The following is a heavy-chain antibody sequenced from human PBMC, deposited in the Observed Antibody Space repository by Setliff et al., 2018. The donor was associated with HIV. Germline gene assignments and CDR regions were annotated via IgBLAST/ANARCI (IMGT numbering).Heavy chain of an antibody. J-gene: IGHJ6*03. CDR2: IYTSGST. CDR1: GGSISSGSYY. CDR3: AREDYYHHMDV. Sequence: SETLSLTCTVSGGSISSGSYYWNWIRQPAGKGLEWIGRIYTSGSTNYNPSLKSRVTISVDTSKNQFSLKLSSVTAADTAVYYCAREDYYHHMDVWGKGTTVTVSS. V-gene: IGHV4-61*02.